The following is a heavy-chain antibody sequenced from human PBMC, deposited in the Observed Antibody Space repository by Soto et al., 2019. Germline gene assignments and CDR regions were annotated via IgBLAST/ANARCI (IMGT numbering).Heavy chain of an antibody. J-gene: IGHJ4*02. CDR2: VYYNGIT. CDR3: TRANWYSEY. CDR1: GGSINNHY. V-gene: IGHV4-59*11. Sequence: QVQLQESGPGLVKPSETLSLTCTVSGGSINNHYWSWIRQPPGKGLEWLGYVYYNGITNYNPSLKSSVTMSVDTSKNQSSLNLTSLTAADTAIYYCTRANWYSEYWGQGTLVTVSS. D-gene: IGHD7-27*01.